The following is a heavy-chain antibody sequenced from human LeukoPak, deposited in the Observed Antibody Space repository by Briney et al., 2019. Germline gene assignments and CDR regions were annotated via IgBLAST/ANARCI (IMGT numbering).Heavy chain of an antibody. J-gene: IGHJ4*02. CDR1: GLTFSSYE. Sequence: GGSLRLSCAASGLTFSSYEMNWVRQAPGKGLEWVSYISSSGSTIYYADSVKGRFTISRDNAKNSLYLQMNSLRAEDTAVYYCARYTAMAFDYWGQGTLVTVSS. CDR2: ISSSGSTI. V-gene: IGHV3-48*03. CDR3: ARYTAMAFDY. D-gene: IGHD5-18*01.